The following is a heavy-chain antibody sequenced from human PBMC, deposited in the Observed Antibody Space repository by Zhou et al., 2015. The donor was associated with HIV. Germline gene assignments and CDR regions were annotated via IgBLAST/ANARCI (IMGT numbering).Heavy chain of an antibody. J-gene: IGHJ2*01. CDR2: IIPVLGTT. D-gene: IGHD6-6*01. CDR1: GGTFSSYG. CDR3: VRDRGAARPDWRYFDL. Sequence: LMQSGTEVTKPGSSVKVSCKASGGTFSSYGISWVRKAPGQGLEWMGGIIPVLGTTHYAQRFQGRVSITADRSTSTAYMELRSLTSEDTAVYYCVRDRGAARPDWRYFDLWGRGTLVTVSS. V-gene: IGHV1-69*06.